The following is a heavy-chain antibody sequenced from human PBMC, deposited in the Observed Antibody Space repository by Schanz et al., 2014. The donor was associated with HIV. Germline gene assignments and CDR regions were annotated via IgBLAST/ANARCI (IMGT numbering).Heavy chain of an antibody. D-gene: IGHD6-6*01. J-gene: IGHJ6*02. CDR1: GFTFSNHG. Sequence: QAQLVESGGGVVQPGKSLRLSCAASGFTFSNHGMNWVRQAPGKGLAWVALISYDGSNRYYSDSVKGRFTISRDNSNNTLYLQMNSLRVDDTAVYYCARDRQPSSYRGLDVWGQGTTVTVSS. CDR2: ISYDGSNR. V-gene: IGHV3-30*03. CDR3: ARDRQPSSYRGLDV.